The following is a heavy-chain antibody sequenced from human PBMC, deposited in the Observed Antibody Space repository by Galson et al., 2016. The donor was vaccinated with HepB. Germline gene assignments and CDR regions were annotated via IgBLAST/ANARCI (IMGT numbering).Heavy chain of an antibody. CDR2: ISWDGRSP. CDR1: GFTFDDYT. CDR3: GKDWGSLWESSGKGMDV. V-gene: IGHV3-43*01. Sequence: SLRLSCAASGFTFDDYTMHWVRQAPGKGLERVALISWDGRSPDYADSVRGRFTISRDNRQNILYLEMNSLTTEDTALYYCGKDWGSLWESSGKGMDVWGQGTPVIVSS. D-gene: IGHD3-10*01. J-gene: IGHJ6*02.